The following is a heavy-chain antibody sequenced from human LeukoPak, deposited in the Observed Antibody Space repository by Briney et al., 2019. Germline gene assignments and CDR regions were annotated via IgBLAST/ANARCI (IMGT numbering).Heavy chain of an antibody. Sequence: GGALRVSCAASGFTFSSYGMQWVGQAAGKGLGGVAVISYDGSNKYYEDFVKGRYNLSSENFKKTLYLEINSLRAEDTAVYYCARVGGLAAAGLPILTAYWGQGTLVTVSS. CDR3: ARVGGLAAAGLPILTAY. CDR1: GFTFSSYG. V-gene: IGHV3-30*03. D-gene: IGHD6-13*01. CDR2: ISYDGSNK. J-gene: IGHJ4*02.